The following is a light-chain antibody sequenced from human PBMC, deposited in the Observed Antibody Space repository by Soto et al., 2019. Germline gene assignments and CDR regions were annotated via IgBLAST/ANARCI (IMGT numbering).Light chain of an antibody. CDR2: GAS. Sequence: EIVMTQSPATLSVSPGERATLSCRASRTVSVNLAWYQQKPGQAPRLVIYGASTRATGVSARFSGSGSGTEFTLSISRVQSEDFALYYCQHYNNWPPITFGQGTRLEIK. J-gene: IGKJ5*01. CDR3: QHYNNWPPIT. CDR1: RTVSVN. V-gene: IGKV3-15*01.